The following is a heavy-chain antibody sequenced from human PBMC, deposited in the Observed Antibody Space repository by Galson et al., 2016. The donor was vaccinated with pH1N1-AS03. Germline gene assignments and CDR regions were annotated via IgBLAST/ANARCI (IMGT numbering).Heavy chain of an antibody. Sequence: SLRLSCAASGFIFNNHWMHWVRQPPGEGLVWASRIDNDGRNTDYADSVKGRFIISRDNAKNTLYLEMNSLRVEDTSVYYCARDGMRGDACDIWGQGTMVTVSP. CDR2: IDNDGRNT. CDR1: GFIFNNHW. D-gene: IGHD1-1*01. J-gene: IGHJ3*02. CDR3: ARDGMRGDACDI. V-gene: IGHV3-74*01.